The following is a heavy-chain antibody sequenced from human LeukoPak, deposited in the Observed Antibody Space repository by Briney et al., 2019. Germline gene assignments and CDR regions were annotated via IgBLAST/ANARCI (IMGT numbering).Heavy chain of an antibody. CDR3: ARGPTISETGYFDY. CDR1: GGSFNTYY. CDR2: INHRGDT. Sequence: PSEILSLTCAVYGGSFNTYYWSWIRQSPGNGLEWIAEINHRGDTNYNPSVKSRVTISVDTSKNQFSLKVNSLTAADTAVYYCARGPTISETGYFDYWGQGTLVTVSS. J-gene: IGHJ4*03. D-gene: IGHD1-1*01. V-gene: IGHV4-34*01.